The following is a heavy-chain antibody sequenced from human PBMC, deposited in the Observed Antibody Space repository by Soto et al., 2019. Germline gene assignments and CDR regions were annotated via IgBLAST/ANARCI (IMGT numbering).Heavy chain of an antibody. CDR3: ARELDDAFDI. CDR2: ISSTGSTI. CDR1: GFTFSSYE. J-gene: IGHJ3*02. D-gene: IGHD3-3*01. Sequence: EVQLVESGGCLVQPGGSLRLSCAASGFTFSSYEMNWVRQAPGKGLEWVSYISSTGSTIYYADSVKGRFTISRDNAKISLYVQMNSLRAEDTAVYYCARELDDAFDIWGQGTMVTVSS. V-gene: IGHV3-48*03.